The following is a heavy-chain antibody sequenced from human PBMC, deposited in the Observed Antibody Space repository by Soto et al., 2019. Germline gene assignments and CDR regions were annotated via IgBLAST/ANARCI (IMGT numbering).Heavy chain of an antibody. CDR2: IDWDDDK. CDR1: GLSLSTSGMC. V-gene: IGHV2-70*01. CDR3: ARIPNWNYGYYYYGMDV. D-gene: IGHD1-7*01. J-gene: IGHJ6*02. Sequence: SGPTLVNPTQTLTLTCTFSGLSLSTSGMCVSWIRQPPGKALEWLALIDWDDDKYYSTSLKTRLTISKDTSKNQVVLTMTNMDPVDTATYYCARIPNWNYGYYYYGMDVWGQGTTVTVSS.